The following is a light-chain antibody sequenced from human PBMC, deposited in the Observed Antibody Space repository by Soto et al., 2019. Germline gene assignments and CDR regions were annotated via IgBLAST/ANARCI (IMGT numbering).Light chain of an antibody. V-gene: IGKV3-20*01. CDR2: GAS. J-gene: IGKJ1*01. Sequence: EIVLPQSPGTLSLPAGERSTLXLRASQSVSNNYLAWYQQKPGQAPRVLIYGASNRATGIPDRFSGSGSGTDFTLTISRLEPEDFAVYYCQQYGSSGTFGQGTKVDIK. CDR3: QQYGSSGT. CDR1: QSVSNNY.